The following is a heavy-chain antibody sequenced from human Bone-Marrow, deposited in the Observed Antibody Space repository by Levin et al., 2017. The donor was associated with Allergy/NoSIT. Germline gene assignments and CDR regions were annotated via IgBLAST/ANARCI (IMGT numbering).Heavy chain of an antibody. CDR1: GYTFTGYY. Sequence: ASVKVSCKASGYTFTGYYMHWVRQAPGQGLEWMGWINPNSGGTNYAQKFQGRVTMTRDTSISTAYMELSRLRSDDTAVYYCAREVTQPTFTGVWFDPWGQGTLVTVSS. D-gene: IGHD2-8*02. CDR2: INPNSGGT. V-gene: IGHV1-2*02. CDR3: AREVTQPTFTGVWFDP. J-gene: IGHJ5*02.